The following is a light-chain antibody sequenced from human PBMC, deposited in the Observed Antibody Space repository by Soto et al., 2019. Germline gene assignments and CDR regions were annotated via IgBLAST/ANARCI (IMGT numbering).Light chain of an antibody. Sequence: QSALTQPASVSGSPGQSITISCTGTTSDVGSSNLVSWYQQHPGKAPKLMIYEGSRRPSGVSGRFSGSMSGNTASLTISGLQAEDEADYYCCSFARSTTSYVFGTGTMVTVL. CDR2: EGS. V-gene: IGLV2-23*01. CDR1: TSDVGSSNL. J-gene: IGLJ1*01. CDR3: CSFARSTTSYV.